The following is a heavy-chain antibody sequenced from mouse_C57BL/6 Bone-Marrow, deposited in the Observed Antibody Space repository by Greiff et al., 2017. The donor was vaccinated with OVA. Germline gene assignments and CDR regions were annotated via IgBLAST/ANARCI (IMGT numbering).Heavy chain of an antibody. CDR3: ASEGWLLRRAWFAY. CDR1: GYTFTSYW. Sequence: QVQLQQPGAELVRPGTSVKLSCKASGYTFTSYWMHWVKQRPGQGLEWIGVIDPSDSYTNYNQKFTGKATLTVDTSSSTAYMQLSSLTSEDSAVYYCASEGWLLRRAWFAYWGQGTLVTVSA. J-gene: IGHJ3*01. CDR2: IDPSDSYT. V-gene: IGHV1-59*01. D-gene: IGHD2-3*01.